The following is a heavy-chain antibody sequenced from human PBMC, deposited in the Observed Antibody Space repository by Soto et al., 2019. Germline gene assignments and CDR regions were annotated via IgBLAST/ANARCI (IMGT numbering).Heavy chain of an antibody. J-gene: IGHJ3*02. CDR1: GFALTNYA. CDR2: IIAGNGNT. D-gene: IGHD5-12*01. V-gene: IGHV1-3*01. CDR3: ARDRGFSGYDSPVDCFDI. Sequence: GASAEVSSKASGFALTNYAMRWVRQSPGQSLEWMGWIIAGNGNTKYSQKFQGRVSITRDKSASTAYMEVSSLRSEDTAVYYCARDRGFSGYDSPVDCFDIWGHGTMVTVSS.